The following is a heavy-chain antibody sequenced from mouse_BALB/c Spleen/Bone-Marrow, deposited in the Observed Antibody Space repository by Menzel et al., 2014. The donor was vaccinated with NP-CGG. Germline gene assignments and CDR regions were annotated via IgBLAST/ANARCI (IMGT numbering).Heavy chain of an antibody. CDR1: GFTFNTYA. D-gene: IGHD1-2*01. CDR2: IKTKTNDYGT. J-gene: IGHJ2*01. V-gene: IGHV10-1*02. CDR3: VRATAYYFDY. Sequence: EVKLVESGGGLVQPVGSLKLSCVASGFTFNTYAMNWVRQAPGKGREWVARIKTKTNDYGTFYADSVKDRFTISRDDSQDMLYLQMNNLKTEDTAMYYCVRATAYYFDYWGQGTTLTVSS.